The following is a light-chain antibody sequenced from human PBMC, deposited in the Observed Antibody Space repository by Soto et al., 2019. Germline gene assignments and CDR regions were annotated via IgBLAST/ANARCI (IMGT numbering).Light chain of an antibody. CDR3: QQYGSSST. V-gene: IGKV3-20*01. Sequence: EIVLTQSPGTLSLSPGERATLSCRASQSVSSSYLAWYQQKPGQAPRLLIYGASSRPTGIPDRFSGSGSGPDFTLTISRLEPEHFAVYYCQQYGSSSTFGQGTRLEIK. CDR2: GAS. CDR1: QSVSSSY. J-gene: IGKJ5*01.